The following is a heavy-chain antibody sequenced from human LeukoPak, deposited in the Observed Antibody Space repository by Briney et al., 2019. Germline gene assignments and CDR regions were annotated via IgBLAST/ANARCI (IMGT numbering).Heavy chain of an antibody. CDR2: ISHDGSNE. Sequence: GGSMRLSCAASGFTFSNYGMHWVRQAPGRGLEWVAVISHDGSNEDYADSVKGRFTISRDNSKNTLYLQMNSLRAEDTAVYYCAKAGGLRWLPFDPWGQGTL. D-gene: IGHD4-23*01. J-gene: IGHJ5*02. CDR3: AKAGGLRWLPFDP. V-gene: IGHV3-30*18. CDR1: GFTFSNYG.